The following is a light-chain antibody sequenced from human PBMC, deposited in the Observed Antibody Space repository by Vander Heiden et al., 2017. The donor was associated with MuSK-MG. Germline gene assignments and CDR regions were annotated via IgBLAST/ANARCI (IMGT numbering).Light chain of an antibody. CDR3: RQALQTPYT. CDR1: QSHLHSNGNNY. J-gene: IGKJ2*01. V-gene: IGKV2-28*01. CDR2: LGS. Sequence: DMVMTQSPLSLPVTHGEPASISCRSSQSHLHSNGNNYLDWYLQKPGPSPQLLIYLGSNRASGVPDRFSGSGSGTDFTLKISRVEADDVGVYYCRQALQTPYTFGQWTKLEIK.